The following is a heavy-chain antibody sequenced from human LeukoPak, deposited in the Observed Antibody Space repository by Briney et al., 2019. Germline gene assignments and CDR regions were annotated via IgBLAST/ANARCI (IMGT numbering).Heavy chain of an antibody. CDR1: GGSFSGYY. J-gene: IGHJ4*02. CDR2: ISQSGST. V-gene: IGHV4-34*01. Sequence: SETLSLTCALYGGSFSGYYWSWIRHFPGKGLAWIGEISQSGSTMYTASLKNRVTISFDTSKNQFSLNLRSVTAADTAVYYCARDSAVLGGTFFDVWGQGTLVTVSS. CDR3: ARDSAVLGGTFFDV. D-gene: IGHD3-16*01.